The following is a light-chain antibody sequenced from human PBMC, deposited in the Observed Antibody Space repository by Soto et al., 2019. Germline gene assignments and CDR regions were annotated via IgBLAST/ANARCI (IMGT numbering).Light chain of an antibody. Sequence: EIVLMQSPGTLSLSPGERATLSCRASQSVSGNYLAWYQQKPRQSPRLLIYGSSDRATGIPDRFSGSGSATDFTLTITRVEPEDFAVYYCQQYGSSPPYTFGQGTKLEIK. CDR1: QSVSGNY. J-gene: IGKJ2*01. CDR2: GSS. CDR3: QQYGSSPPYT. V-gene: IGKV3-20*01.